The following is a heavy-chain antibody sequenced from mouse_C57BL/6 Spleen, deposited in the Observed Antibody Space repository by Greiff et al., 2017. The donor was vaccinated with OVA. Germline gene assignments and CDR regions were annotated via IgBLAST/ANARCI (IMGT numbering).Heavy chain of an antibody. Sequence: EVQLVESGEGLVKPGGSLKLSCAASGFTFSSYAMSWVRQTPEKRLEWVAYISSGGDYIYYADTVKGRFTISRDNARNTLYLQMSSLKSEDTAMYYCTRYDYDEGTALFDVWGTGTTVTVSS. D-gene: IGHD2-4*01. V-gene: IGHV5-9-1*02. CDR2: ISSGGDYI. CDR1: GFTFSSYA. CDR3: TRYDYDEGTALFDV. J-gene: IGHJ1*03.